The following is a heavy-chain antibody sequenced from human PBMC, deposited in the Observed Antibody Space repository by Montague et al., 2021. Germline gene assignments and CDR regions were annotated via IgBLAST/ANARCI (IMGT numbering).Heavy chain of an antibody. J-gene: IGHJ6*03. Sequence: SETLSLTCTVSRSLINSDYYWGWIRQPPGKGLEWIGSVSHGGRTYYNPSLKSRVTISVDTSNNHFSLKLSSVTAADTAMYYCARERDRYYYMDIWDKGTTITVSS. CDR3: ARERDRYYYMDI. V-gene: IGHV4-38-2*02. CDR1: RSLINSDYY. CDR2: VSHGGRT.